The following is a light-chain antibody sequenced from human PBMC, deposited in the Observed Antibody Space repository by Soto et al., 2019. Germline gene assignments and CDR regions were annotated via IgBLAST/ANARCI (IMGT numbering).Light chain of an antibody. Sequence: DIQMTQSPSTLSASVGDRVTITCRASQSISGWLAWYQQKPGKAPKLLIYKASSLESGVPSRFSGSGSGTEFTLTISSLQPDDFATYYCQQYNNYGSWTFGQWTKVEIK. CDR2: KAS. CDR3: QQYNNYGSWT. J-gene: IGKJ1*01. V-gene: IGKV1-5*03. CDR1: QSISGW.